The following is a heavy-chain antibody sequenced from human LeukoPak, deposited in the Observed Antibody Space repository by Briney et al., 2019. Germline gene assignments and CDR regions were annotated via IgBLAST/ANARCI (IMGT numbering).Heavy chain of an antibody. Sequence: GASVKVSCKASGGTFSSYAISWVRQAPGQGLEWMGRIIPILGIANYAQKFQGSVTITADKSTSTAYMELSSLRSEDTAVYYCARVASGSGYSPSPFDYWGQGTLVTVSS. CDR2: IIPILGIA. V-gene: IGHV1-69*04. CDR3: ARVASGSGYSPSPFDY. D-gene: IGHD3-22*01. CDR1: GGTFSSYA. J-gene: IGHJ4*02.